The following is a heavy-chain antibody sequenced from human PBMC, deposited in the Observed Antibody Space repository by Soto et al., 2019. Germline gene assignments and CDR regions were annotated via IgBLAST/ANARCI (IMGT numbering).Heavy chain of an antibody. J-gene: IGHJ6*02. D-gene: IGHD4-17*01. CDR3: ARRRKDYGDYYYGMDV. V-gene: IGHV1-8*01. CDR1: GYTFTSYD. Sequence: ASVKVSCKASGYTFTSYDINWVRQATGQGLEWMGWMNPNSGNTGYAQKFQGRVTMTRNTSISTAYMELSSLRSEDTAVYYCARRRKDYGDYYYGMDVWGQGTTDIVSS. CDR2: MNPNSGNT.